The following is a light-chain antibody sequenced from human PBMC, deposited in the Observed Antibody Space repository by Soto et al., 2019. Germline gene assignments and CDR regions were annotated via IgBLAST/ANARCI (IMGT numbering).Light chain of an antibody. CDR1: SSDIGSYNY. CDR3: SSYTTSSTQV. Sequence: QSALTQPASVSGSPGQSTTISCTGTSSDIGSYNYVSWYQQHPGRAPRLMIYEVNYRPSGVSDRFSGSKSGNTASLTISGLQAEDEADYYCSSYTTSSTQVLGGGTKLTVL. V-gene: IGLV2-14*01. J-gene: IGLJ3*02. CDR2: EVN.